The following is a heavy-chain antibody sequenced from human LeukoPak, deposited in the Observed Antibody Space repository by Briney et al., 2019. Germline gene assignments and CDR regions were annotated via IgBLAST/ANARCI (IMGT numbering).Heavy chain of an antibody. CDR3: AKDLALHSGDYYMDV. V-gene: IGHV3-23*01. J-gene: IGHJ6*03. CDR2: ISGSGGST. Sequence: GGSLRLSCAASGYTFSRYAMSWVRQAPGKGLEWVSAISGSGGSTYYADSVKGRFTISRDNSKNTLYLQMNSLRAEDTAVYYCAKDLALHSGDYYMDVWGKGTTVTVSS. D-gene: IGHD3-10*01. CDR1: GYTFSRYA.